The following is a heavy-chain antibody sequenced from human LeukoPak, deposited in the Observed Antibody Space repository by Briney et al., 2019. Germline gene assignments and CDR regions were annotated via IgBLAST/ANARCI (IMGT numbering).Heavy chain of an antibody. CDR2: INHGGTT. V-gene: IGHV4-34*01. CDR3: AGYDILTGLWD. D-gene: IGHD3-9*01. CDR1: GGSFSGYS. Sequence: EPSETLSLTCAVYGGSFSGYSWSWIRQPPGKGLEWIGEINHGGTTNYNPSLKSRVTISVDTSKNKFSLKLNSVTAADTAVYYCAGYDILTGLWDWDQGALVTVSS. J-gene: IGHJ4*02.